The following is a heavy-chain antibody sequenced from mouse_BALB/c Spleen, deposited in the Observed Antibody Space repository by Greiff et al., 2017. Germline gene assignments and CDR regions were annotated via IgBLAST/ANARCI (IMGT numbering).Heavy chain of an antibody. CDR3: ASLMVDY. CDR1: GYTFTSYV. J-gene: IGHJ4*01. Sequence: EVKLMESGPELVKPGASVKMSCKASGYTFTSYVMHWVKQKPGQGLEWIGYINPYNDGTKYNEKFKGKATLTSDKSSSTAYMELSSLTSEDSAVYYCASLMVDYWGQGTSVTVSS. V-gene: IGHV1-14*01. CDR2: INPYNDGT. D-gene: IGHD2-3*01.